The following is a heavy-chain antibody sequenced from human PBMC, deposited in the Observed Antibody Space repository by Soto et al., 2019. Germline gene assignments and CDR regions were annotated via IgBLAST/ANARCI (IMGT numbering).Heavy chain of an antibody. CDR1: GGSISGSY. CDR2: VYYTGST. J-gene: IGHJ4*02. D-gene: IGHD1-26*01. V-gene: IGHV4-59*01. CDR3: AKEDSKEWDLGFADY. Sequence: SETLSLTCSVSGGSISGSYWSWIRQSPGKGLEWLGYVYYTGSTNYSPSLRSRVSISVDTSKNEFSLRLSSVTAADTAVYYCAKEDSKEWDLGFADYWGQGTLVTVSS.